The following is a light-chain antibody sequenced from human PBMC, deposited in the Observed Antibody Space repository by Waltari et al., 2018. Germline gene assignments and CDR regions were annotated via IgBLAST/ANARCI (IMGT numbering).Light chain of an antibody. Sequence: EIVMTQSPATLSVSPGETATLPCRASQSVSTKLAWYQQKPGQAPRLLIYGASTRATGIPARFSGSGSGTEFTLTISSLQSEDLALYYCQQYKNWRMYTFGQGTKLEIK. CDR1: QSVSTK. V-gene: IGKV3-15*01. J-gene: IGKJ2*01. CDR2: GAS. CDR3: QQYKNWRMYT.